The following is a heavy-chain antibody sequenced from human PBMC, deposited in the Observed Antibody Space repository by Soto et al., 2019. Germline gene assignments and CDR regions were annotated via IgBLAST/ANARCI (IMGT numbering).Heavy chain of an antibody. J-gene: IGHJ6*03. Sequence: SETLSLTCAVYGGSFSGYYGSWIRQPPGKGLEWIGEINHSGSTNYNPSLKSRVTISVDTSKNQFSLKLSSVTAADTAVYYCASIEPERPYYYYMDVWGKGTTVTVSS. V-gene: IGHV4-34*01. CDR3: ASIEPERPYYYYMDV. CDR1: GGSFSGYY. CDR2: INHSGST. D-gene: IGHD1-26*01.